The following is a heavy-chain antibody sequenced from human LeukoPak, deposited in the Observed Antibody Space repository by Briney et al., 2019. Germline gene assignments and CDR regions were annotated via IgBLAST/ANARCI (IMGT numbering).Heavy chain of an antibody. V-gene: IGHV3-72*01. J-gene: IGHJ3*02. Sequence: GGSLKMGYTPPALACSRAWIAWARRAPGKGLEWLGRIRERANSYTTEYAASVKGRFTISRDDSKNSLYLQMNSLKTEDTAVYYCTRAKTYDFDIWGQGTMVTVSS. CDR2: IRERANSYTT. CDR1: ALACSRAW. CDR3: TRAKTYDFDI.